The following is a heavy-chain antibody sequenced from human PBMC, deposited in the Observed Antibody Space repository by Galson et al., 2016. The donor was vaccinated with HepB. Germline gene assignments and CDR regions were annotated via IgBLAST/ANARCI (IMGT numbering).Heavy chain of an antibody. J-gene: IGHJ5*02. V-gene: IGHV4-39*01. CDR1: GGSITSDNYY. D-gene: IGHD4-17*01. CDR2: IYYNGGT. CDR3: ARHDYGDDYGGGWFDP. Sequence: LSLTCTVSGGSITSDNYYWGWIRQPPGKGLEWIGSIYYNGGTYDNPSLKSRVTMSVDTSKKQFSLKLTSVTAADTAVYYCARHDYGDDYGGGWFDPWGQGTLVTVSS.